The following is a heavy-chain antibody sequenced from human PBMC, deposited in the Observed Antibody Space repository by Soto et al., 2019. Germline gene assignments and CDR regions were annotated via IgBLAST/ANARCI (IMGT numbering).Heavy chain of an antibody. Sequence: GGSLRLSCAASGLTFSDYAMRWVRQAPGKGLEWVSAISTNGGLTFYADSLRGRFTISRDNSKSTLYLQMNNLSTEDTAIYSCAKYSDKPHEASHQQWARGPLVTV. CDR1: GLTFSDYA. CDR2: ISTNGGLT. CDR3: AKYSDKPHEASHQQ. J-gene: IGHJ1*01. V-gene: IGHV3-23*01. D-gene: IGHD2-21*01.